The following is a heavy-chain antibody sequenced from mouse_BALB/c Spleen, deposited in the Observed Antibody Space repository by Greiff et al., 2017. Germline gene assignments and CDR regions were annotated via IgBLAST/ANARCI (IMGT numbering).Heavy chain of an antibody. CDR1: GFSLTSYD. CDR3: VRNGNYEAY. J-gene: IGHJ3*01. CDR2: IWTGGGT. V-gene: IGHV2-9-2*01. D-gene: IGHD2-1*01. Sequence: VKLQESGPGLVAPSQSLSITCTVSGFSLTSYDISWIRQPPGKGLEWLGVIWTGGGTNYNSAFMSRLSISKDNSKSQVFLKMNSLQTDDTAIYYCVRNGNYEAYWGQGTLVTVSA.